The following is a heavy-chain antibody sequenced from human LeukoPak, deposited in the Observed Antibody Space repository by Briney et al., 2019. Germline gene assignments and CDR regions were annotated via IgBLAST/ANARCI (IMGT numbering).Heavy chain of an antibody. V-gene: IGHV3-64*02. D-gene: IGHD3-3*01. CDR1: VFTFSRYA. J-gene: IGHJ4*02. Sequence: GGTLRLSCAASVFTFSRYAMHWVRQAPGRGLEYVLAVSSNGGGTYYADSVKGRFTISRDNSKNTLYLQMGSLRAEDMAVYYCARGPILGVVITPYYFDYWGQGTLVTVSS. CDR2: VSSNGGGT. CDR3: ARGPILGVVITPYYFDY.